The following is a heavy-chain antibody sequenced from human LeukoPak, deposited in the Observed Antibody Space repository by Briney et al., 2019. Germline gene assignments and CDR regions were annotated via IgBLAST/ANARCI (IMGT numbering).Heavy chain of an antibody. CDR3: ARGHYGLDV. CDR1: RGTFSSYA. V-gene: IGHV1-69*01. J-gene: IGHJ6*02. Sequence: ASVNVSCKASRGTFSSYAISWVRQAPGQGLEWMGGIIPTFGTANYAQKFQGRVTITADESTSTAYMELSSLRSEDTAVYYCARGHYGLDVWGQGATVTVSS. CDR2: IIPTFGTA.